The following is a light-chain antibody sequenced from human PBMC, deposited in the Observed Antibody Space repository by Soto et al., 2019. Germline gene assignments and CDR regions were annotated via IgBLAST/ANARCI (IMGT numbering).Light chain of an antibody. Sequence: LAPGERATLSCRASERVSNYLAWYQHKPGQAPRLLIYDTSYRATGIPVRFSGSGSGTDFTLTISSLEPEDFAVYYCQQRDNWMYTFGQGTKLVIK. CDR2: DTS. CDR3: QQRDNWMYT. CDR1: ERVSNY. V-gene: IGKV3-11*01. J-gene: IGKJ2*01.